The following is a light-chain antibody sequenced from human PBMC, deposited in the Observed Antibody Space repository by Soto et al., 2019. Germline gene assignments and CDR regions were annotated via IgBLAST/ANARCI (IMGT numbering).Light chain of an antibody. CDR3: AAWDDSLNGPV. CDR2: SNN. V-gene: IGLV1-44*01. J-gene: IGLJ3*02. Sequence: QSVLTQPPSASGTPGQRVTISCSGSSSNIGRNTLNWYQQLPGTAPKLLIYSNNQRPSGVPDRFSGSKSGTSASLAISGPQSEDEADYYCAAWDDSLNGPVFGGGTKVTVL. CDR1: SSNIGRNT.